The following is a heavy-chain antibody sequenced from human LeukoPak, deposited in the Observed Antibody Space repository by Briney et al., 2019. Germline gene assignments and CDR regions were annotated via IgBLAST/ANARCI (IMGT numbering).Heavy chain of an antibody. V-gene: IGHV4-30-4*01. J-gene: IGHJ4*02. CDR1: GGSISSGDDY. CDR2: IYYSGST. Sequence: PSQTLSLSCTVSGGSISSGDDYWSWIRQPPGNGREWIGYIYYSGSTYYNPSLKSRVTISVDTSKNQFSLKLSSVTPADPAVYFRARAHITMVRGVIITSSFDYWGQGTLVTVSS. D-gene: IGHD3-10*01. CDR3: ARAHITMVRGVIITSSFDY.